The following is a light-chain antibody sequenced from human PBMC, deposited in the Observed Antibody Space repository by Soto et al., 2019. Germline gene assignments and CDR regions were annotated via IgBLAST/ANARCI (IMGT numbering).Light chain of an antibody. CDR2: AAS. CDR1: QGIGNF. V-gene: IGKV1-27*01. J-gene: IGKJ1*01. Sequence: DIPMTQSPSSLSASVGDRVTISCRASQGIGNFLAWYQQKPGTVPKLLIYAASILQSGVPSRFSGSGSGTDFALTISSLQPEDVATYYCQKYDSPPRTFGQGIKVEL. CDR3: QKYDSPPRT.